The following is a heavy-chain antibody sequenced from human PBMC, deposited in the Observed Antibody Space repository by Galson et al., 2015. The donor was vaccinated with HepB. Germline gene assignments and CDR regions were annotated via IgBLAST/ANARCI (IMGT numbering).Heavy chain of an antibody. V-gene: IGHV3-74*01. J-gene: IGHJ6*02. CDR1: GFTFSSYW. Sequence: SLRLSCAASGFTFSSYWMHWVRQAPGKGLVWVSRINSDGSSTSYADSVKGRFTISRDNAKNTLYLQMNSLRAEDTAVYYCVAVFRGSGSYYNFSDVWGQGTTVTVSS. CDR3: VAVFRGSGSYYNFSDV. D-gene: IGHD3-10*01. CDR2: INSDGSST.